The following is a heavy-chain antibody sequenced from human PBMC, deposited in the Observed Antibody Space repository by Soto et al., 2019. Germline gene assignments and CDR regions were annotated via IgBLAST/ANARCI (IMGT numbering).Heavy chain of an antibody. D-gene: IGHD3-16*01. V-gene: IGHV3-48*02. CDR3: ARPHLDRPTYYGLDV. Sequence: EVQLVESGGGLVQPGESLRLSCAASGFTLSAYSMNWVRQAPGKGLEWISFINSGSDTIYYGDSVKGRFTISRDNAKNALYLQMNSLRDDDTAVYYCARPHLDRPTYYGLDVWGQGTTVTVSS. J-gene: IGHJ6*02. CDR1: GFTLSAYS. CDR2: INSGSDTI.